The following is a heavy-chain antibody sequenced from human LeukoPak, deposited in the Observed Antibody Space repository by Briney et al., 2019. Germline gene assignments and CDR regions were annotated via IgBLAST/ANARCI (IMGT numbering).Heavy chain of an antibody. CDR3: ARSRIVGATLDI. CDR1: GYTFTGYY. J-gene: IGHJ3*02. D-gene: IGHD1-26*01. Sequence: RASVKVSCTASGYTFTGYYMHWVRQAPGQGLEWMGWINPNSGGTNYAQKFQGRVTMTRDTSISTAYMELSRLRSDDTAVYYCARSRIVGATLDIWGQGTMVTVSS. V-gene: IGHV1-2*02. CDR2: INPNSGGT.